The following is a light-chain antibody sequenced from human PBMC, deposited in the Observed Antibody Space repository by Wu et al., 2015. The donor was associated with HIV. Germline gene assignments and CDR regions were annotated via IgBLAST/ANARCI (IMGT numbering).Light chain of an antibody. V-gene: IGKV3-15*01. CDR3: QQYNNWPPHT. CDR1: QSVSSN. CDR2: DAS. Sequence: EVVVTQSPATLSVSPGDRATLYCRASQSVSSNLAWYQQKPGQAPRLLIYDASTRATNIPARFSGSGSGTDFTLTIISIQSEDFAVYFCQQYNNWPPHTFGQGTKLEIK. J-gene: IGKJ2*01.